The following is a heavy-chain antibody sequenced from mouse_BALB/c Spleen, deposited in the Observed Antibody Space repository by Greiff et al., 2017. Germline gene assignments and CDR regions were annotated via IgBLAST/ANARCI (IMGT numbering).Heavy chain of an antibody. CDR2: INPSTGYT. Sequence: VQLQQSGAELAKPGASVKMSCKASGYTFTSYWMHWVKQRPGQGLEWIGYINPSTGYTEYNQKFKDKATLTADKSSSTAYMQLSRLTSEDSAVYFCARSAYGSEYWGQGTTLTVSS. V-gene: IGHV1-7*01. D-gene: IGHD1-1*01. CDR1: GYTFTSYW. J-gene: IGHJ2*01. CDR3: ARSAYGSEY.